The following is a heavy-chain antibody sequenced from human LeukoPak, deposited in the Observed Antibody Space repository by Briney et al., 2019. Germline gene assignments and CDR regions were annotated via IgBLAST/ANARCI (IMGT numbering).Heavy chain of an antibody. Sequence: SETLSLTCTVSGGSISSYYWSWIRQPPGKGLEWIGYIYYSGSTNYNPSLKSRVTISVDTSKNQFSLKLSSVTAADTAVYYCARASSSPGYYYGMDVWGQGTTATVSS. J-gene: IGHJ6*02. D-gene: IGHD6-13*01. V-gene: IGHV4-59*01. CDR3: ARASSSPGYYYGMDV. CDR2: IYYSGST. CDR1: GGSISSYY.